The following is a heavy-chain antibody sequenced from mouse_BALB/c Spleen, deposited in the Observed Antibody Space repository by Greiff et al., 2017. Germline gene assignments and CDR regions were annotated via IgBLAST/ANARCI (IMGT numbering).Heavy chain of an antibody. D-gene: IGHD2-4*01. Sequence: DVHLVESGGGLVQPGGSMKLSCVASGFTFSNYWMNWVRQSPEKGLEWVAEIRLKSNNYATHYAESVKGRFTISRDDSKSSVYLQMNNLRAEDTGIYYCTRGDYDDYWGQGTTLTVSS. J-gene: IGHJ2*01. V-gene: IGHV6-6*02. CDR1: GFTFSNYW. CDR3: TRGDYDDY. CDR2: IRLKSNNYAT.